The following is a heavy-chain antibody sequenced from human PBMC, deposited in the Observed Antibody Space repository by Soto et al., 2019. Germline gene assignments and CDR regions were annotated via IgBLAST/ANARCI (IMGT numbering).Heavy chain of an antibody. V-gene: IGHV3-7*03. J-gene: IGHJ4*02. CDR1: GFSFGTYW. D-gene: IGHD3-3*01. CDR3: ARDVGPVTIFGEALSGYFDF. Sequence: EVQLVESGGGLVQPGGSLRLSCAVSGFSFGTYWMSWVRQAPGKGLEWLASIKEDGSERYYLDSVKGRFTISRDNAKDSLSLQMNSLRGEDTVFYYWARDVGPVTIFGEALSGYFDFWGQGTLVTVSP. CDR2: IKEDGSER.